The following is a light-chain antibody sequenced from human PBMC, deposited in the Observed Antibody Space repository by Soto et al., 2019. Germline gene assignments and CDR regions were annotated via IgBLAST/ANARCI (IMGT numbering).Light chain of an antibody. CDR3: QQYGTPRSVT. J-gene: IGKJ5*01. V-gene: IGKV3-20*01. Sequence: EIVLTQSQGTVSWSRLEEGTLSFRASQSVDNNYLAWYQQKPGQTPRLIIYGASGRADGIPHRFSGSGFGTDFTLTISKVEPEDFAVYYCQQYGTPRSVTFGQGTRLEIK. CDR1: QSVDNNY. CDR2: GAS.